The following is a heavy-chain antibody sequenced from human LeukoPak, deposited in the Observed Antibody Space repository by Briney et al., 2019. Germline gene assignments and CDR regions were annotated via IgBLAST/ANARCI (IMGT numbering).Heavy chain of an antibody. CDR2: IKQDGNEE. J-gene: IGHJ4*02. V-gene: IGHV3-7*01. Sequence: GGSLRLSCAASGFTFSSHWMSWVRQAPGKGLEWVANIKQDGNEEYCVGSVKGRFTISRDNAKNSLYLQMNSLRAEDTAVYYCVKYYHDSSGYSHFDYWGQGTLVTVSS. CDR3: VKYYHDSSGYSHFDY. D-gene: IGHD3-22*01. CDR1: GFTFSSHW.